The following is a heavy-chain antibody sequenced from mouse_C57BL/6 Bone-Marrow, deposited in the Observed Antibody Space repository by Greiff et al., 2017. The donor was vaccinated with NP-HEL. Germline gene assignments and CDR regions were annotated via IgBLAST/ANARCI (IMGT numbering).Heavy chain of an antibody. V-gene: IGHV1-19*01. Sequence: EVQLQQSGPVLVKPGASVKMSCKASGYTFTDYYMNWVKQSHGKSLEWIGVINPYNGGTSYNQKFKGKATLTVDKSSSTAYMELNSLTSEDSAVYYCASLYYYGSPYAMDYWGQGTSVTVSS. CDR3: ASLYYYGSPYAMDY. CDR2: INPYNGGT. CDR1: GYTFTDYY. J-gene: IGHJ4*01. D-gene: IGHD1-1*01.